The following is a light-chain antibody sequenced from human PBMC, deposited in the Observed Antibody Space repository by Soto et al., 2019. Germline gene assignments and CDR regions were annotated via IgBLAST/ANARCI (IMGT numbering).Light chain of an antibody. CDR1: QSVSSSS. V-gene: IGKV3-11*01. Sequence: EIVLTQSPGTLSLSPGERATLSCRASQSVSSSSLAWYQQRPGQAPRLLIYDASNRATGIPARFSGSGSGTDFTLTISSLEPEDFAVYYCQQRSNWPPITFGQGTRLENK. CDR2: DAS. J-gene: IGKJ5*01. CDR3: QQRSNWPPIT.